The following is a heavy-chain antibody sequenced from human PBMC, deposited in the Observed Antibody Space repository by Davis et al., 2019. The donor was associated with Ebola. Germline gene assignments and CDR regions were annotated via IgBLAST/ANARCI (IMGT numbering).Heavy chain of an antibody. CDR3: TRGYGWTDY. CDR1: GFTFSSYA. D-gene: IGHD5-18*01. CDR2: VRSHGSDD. V-gene: IGHV3-30*02. Sequence: PGGSLRLSCAASGFTFSSYAMHWVRQAPGRGLEWVAFVRSHGSDDHYADSVKGRFTISRDNAKNSLYLQMNSLRAEDTAVYYCTRGYGWTDYWGQGTLVTVSS. J-gene: IGHJ4*02.